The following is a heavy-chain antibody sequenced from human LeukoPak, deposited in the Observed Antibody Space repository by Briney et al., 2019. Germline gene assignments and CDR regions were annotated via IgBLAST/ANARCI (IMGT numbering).Heavy chain of an antibody. CDR3: ARVGGARSYYYYYMDV. Sequence: GGSLRLSCAASGFTFSSYSMNWVRQAPGKGLEWDSYISSSSSSTIYYADSVKGRFTISRDNAKNSLYLQMNSLRAEDTAVYYCARVGGARSYYYYYMDVWGKGTTVTVSS. D-gene: IGHD3-16*01. CDR1: GFTFSSYS. CDR2: ISSSSSSTI. J-gene: IGHJ6*03. V-gene: IGHV3-48*01.